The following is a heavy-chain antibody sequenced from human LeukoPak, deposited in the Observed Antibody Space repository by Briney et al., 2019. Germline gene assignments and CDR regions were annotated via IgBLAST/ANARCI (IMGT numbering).Heavy chain of an antibody. CDR3: ARERYYYYGMDV. V-gene: IGHV1-69*04. CDR1: GGTFSSYA. J-gene: IGHJ6*02. CDR2: IIPILGIA. Sequence: SVKVSYKASGGTFSSYAISWVRQAPGQGLEWMGRIIPILGIANYAQKFQGRVTITADKSTSTAYMELSSLRSEDTAVYYCARERYYYYGMDVWGQGTTVTVSS.